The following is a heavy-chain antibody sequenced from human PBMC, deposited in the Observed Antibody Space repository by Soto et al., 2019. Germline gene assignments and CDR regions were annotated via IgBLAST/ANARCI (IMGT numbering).Heavy chain of an antibody. V-gene: IGHV3-7*01. CDR2: IKQDGSEK. CDR1: GFTFSSYW. J-gene: IGHJ6*03. D-gene: IGHD2-15*01. Sequence: GGSLRLSCAASGFTFSSYWMSWVRQAPGKGLEWVANIKQDGSEKYYVDSVKGRFTISRDNAKNSLYLQMNSLRAEDTAVYYCARQKGRHYCSGGSCYYYYYYMDVWGKGTTVTVSS. CDR3: ARQKGRHYCSGGSCYYYYYYMDV.